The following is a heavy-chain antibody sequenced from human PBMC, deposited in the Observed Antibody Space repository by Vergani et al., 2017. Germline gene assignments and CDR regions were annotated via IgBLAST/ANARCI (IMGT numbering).Heavy chain of an antibody. CDR1: GFTFNIYA. J-gene: IGHJ4*02. Sequence: EVRLLESGGGLVQPGGSLRLSCAASGFTFNIYAMSWVRQAPGKGVEWVSTITYNGGRPYYADSVTGRFTISRDKSKNTLFLQLKTLRAEDTGVYYCAKDYNIMGSLHYWGQGTLVAVSS. V-gene: IGHV3-23*01. CDR3: AKDYNIMGSLHY. D-gene: IGHD5-12*01. CDR2: ITYNGGRP.